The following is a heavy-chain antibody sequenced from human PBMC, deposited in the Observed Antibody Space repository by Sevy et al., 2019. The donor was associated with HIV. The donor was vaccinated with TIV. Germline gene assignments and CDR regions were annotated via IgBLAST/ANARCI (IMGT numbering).Heavy chain of an antibody. D-gene: IGHD1-7*01. Sequence: ASVKVSCKASGCTFTGDYLHWMRQAPGQGLEWMGRVYPNSGGTNYAQKFQGRVTMTRDTSISTAYMELSRLRSDDTAVYYCARDGGGGTTNSGMDVWGQGTTVTVSS. CDR3: ARDGGGGTTNSGMDV. CDR1: GCTFTGDY. V-gene: IGHV1-2*06. J-gene: IGHJ6*02. CDR2: VYPNSGGT.